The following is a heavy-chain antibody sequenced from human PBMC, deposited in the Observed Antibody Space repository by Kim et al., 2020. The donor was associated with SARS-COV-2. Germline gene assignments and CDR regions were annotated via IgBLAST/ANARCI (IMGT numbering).Heavy chain of an antibody. J-gene: IGHJ3*02. CDR3: ARVGGPDIAVAGHDAFDI. V-gene: IGHV3-30*01. Sequence: KGRFTISRDNSKNTLYLQMNSLRAEDTAVYYCARVGGPDIAVAGHDAFDIWGQGTMVTVSS. D-gene: IGHD6-19*01.